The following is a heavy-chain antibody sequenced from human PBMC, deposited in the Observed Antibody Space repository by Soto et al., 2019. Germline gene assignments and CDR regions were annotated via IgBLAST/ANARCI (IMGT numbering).Heavy chain of an antibody. J-gene: IGHJ5*02. CDR3: VRGGGGGLFDP. CDR1: GFTFSRYG. D-gene: IGHD2-15*01. Sequence: QVQLMESGGGVVQPGTSLRLLCEGAGFTFSRYGMHWVRQAPGMGLEWVAVVSHDGLAQYYGDSVKGRFTISRDNSQNTLYLQMNNLSTEDTAIYYCVRGGGGGLFDPWGQGIMVTVSS. CDR2: VSHDGLAQ. V-gene: IGHV3-30*03.